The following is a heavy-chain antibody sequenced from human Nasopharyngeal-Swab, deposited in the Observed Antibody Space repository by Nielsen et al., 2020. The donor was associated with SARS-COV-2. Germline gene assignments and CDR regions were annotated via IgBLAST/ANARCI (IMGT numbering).Heavy chain of an antibody. V-gene: IGHV3-64*04. D-gene: IGHD1-26*01. CDR1: GFTFSSYA. Sequence: GESLKISCSASGFTFSSYAMHWVRQAPGKGLEYVSAISSNGGSTYYADSVKGRFTVSRDNAKNSLYLQMSSLRDEDTAVYYCVREFEATGATYLDYWGLGTLVTVSS. J-gene: IGHJ4*02. CDR3: VREFEATGATYLDY. CDR2: ISSNGGST.